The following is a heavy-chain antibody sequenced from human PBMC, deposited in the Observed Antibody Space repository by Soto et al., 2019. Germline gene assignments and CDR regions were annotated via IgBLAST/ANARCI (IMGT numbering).Heavy chain of an antibody. J-gene: IGHJ4*02. V-gene: IGHV4-34*01. CDR2: INHSGST. D-gene: IGHD5-12*01. Sequence: SETLSLTCAVYGGSFSGYYWSWIRQPPGKGLEWIGEINHSGSTNYNPSLKSRVTISVDTSKNQFSLKLSSVTAADTAVYYCARTYSGYDKNDYWGQGTLVTVSS. CDR3: ARTYSGYDKNDY. CDR1: GGSFSGYY.